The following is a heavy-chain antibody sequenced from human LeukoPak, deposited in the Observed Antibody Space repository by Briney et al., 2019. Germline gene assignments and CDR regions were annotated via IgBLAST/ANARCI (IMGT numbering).Heavy chain of an antibody. J-gene: IGHJ4*02. CDR3: TRGGVLRYFDWSRY. V-gene: IGHV3-49*04. CDR1: GFTFGDYA. Sequence: PGGSLRLSCTASGFTFGDYAMSWVRQAPGKGLEWVGFIRGKAYDGTTEYAASVKGRFTISRDDSKSIAYLQMNSLKTEDTAVYYCTRGGVLRYFDWSRYWGQGTLVTVSS. CDR2: IRGKAYDGTT. D-gene: IGHD3-9*01.